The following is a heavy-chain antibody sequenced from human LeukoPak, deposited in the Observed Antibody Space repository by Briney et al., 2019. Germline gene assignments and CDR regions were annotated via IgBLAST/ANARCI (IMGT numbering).Heavy chain of an antibody. J-gene: IGHJ4*02. Sequence: ETLSLTCAVYGGSFSGYYWSWVRQAPGKGLEWVSAISNNGGYTYYADSVQGRFTISRDNSESTLCLQMNSLRAEDTAVYYCAKQLGYCSDGSCYFPYWGQGTLVTVSS. V-gene: IGHV3-23*01. CDR2: ISNNGGYT. CDR1: GGSFSGYY. CDR3: AKQLGYCSDGSCYFPY. D-gene: IGHD2-15*01.